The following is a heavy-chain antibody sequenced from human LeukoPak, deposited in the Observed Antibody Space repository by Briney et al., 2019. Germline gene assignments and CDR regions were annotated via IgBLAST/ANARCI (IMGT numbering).Heavy chain of an antibody. J-gene: IGHJ4*01. CDR1: GFTFNKYA. V-gene: IGHV3-33*07. CDR3: ARPSYYGSESQLYYFGY. CDR2: IWYDAYND. D-gene: IGHD3-10*01. Sequence: GGSLRLSCAASGFTFNKYAMSWVRQAPGKGLEWVAVIWYDAYNDFYAESVKGRFTISRDNSKNTLYLQMDSLRVEDTAIYYCARPSYYGSESQLYYFGYWGQGTLVTVSS.